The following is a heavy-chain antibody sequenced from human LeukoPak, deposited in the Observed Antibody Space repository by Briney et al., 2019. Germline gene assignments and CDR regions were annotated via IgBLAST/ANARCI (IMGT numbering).Heavy chain of an antibody. CDR3: ARHQRMGTMIVILVDY. CDR1: GFTVSSNY. J-gene: IGHJ4*02. V-gene: IGHV4-39*01. CDR2: IYYSGST. D-gene: IGHD3-22*01. Sequence: GSLRLSCAASGFTVSSNYMSWVRQAPGKGLEWIGSIYYSGSTYYNPSLKSRVTISVDTSKNQFSLKLSSVTAADTAVYYCARHQRMGTMIVILVDYWGQGTLVTVSS.